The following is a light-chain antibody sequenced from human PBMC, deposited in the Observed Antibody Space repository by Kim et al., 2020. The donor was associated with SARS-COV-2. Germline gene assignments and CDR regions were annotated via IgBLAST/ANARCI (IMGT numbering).Light chain of an antibody. V-gene: IGLV3-19*01. CDR1: SLRSYY. Sequence: SSELTQDPAVSVALGQTVRITCQGDSLRSYYASWYQQKPGQAPVLVIYGKNNRPSGIPDRFSGSSSGNTASLTITGAQAEDEADYSCNSRDSSGTHLVFGGGTQLTV. CDR2: GKN. J-gene: IGLJ2*01. CDR3: NSRDSSGTHLV.